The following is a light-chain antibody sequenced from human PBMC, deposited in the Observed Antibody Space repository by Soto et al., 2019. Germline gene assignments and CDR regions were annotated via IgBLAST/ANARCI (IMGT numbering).Light chain of an antibody. V-gene: IGKV3-15*01. CDR3: QQYNNWPLT. CDR1: QSVSSN. Sequence: EIVMTQSPATLSVSPGERATLSCRASQSVSSNLAWYQQKPGQAPRLLIYGASTRATGSTARFSGSGSGTEFTLTISGLQSEDFAVYYCQQYNNWPLTFGGGTKVEIK. CDR2: GAS. J-gene: IGKJ4*01.